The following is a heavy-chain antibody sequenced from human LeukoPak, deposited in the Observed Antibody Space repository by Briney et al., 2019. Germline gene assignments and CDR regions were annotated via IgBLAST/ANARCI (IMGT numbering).Heavy chain of an antibody. J-gene: IGHJ4*02. CDR3: AKDGYDYIWGPYKLPSYFGY. CDR2: IPYDGSDT. V-gene: IGHV3-30*02. Sequence: GGSLRLSCATSGFTFTTYGIHWVRQAPGKGLEWVAFIPYDGSDTSYTDSVKGRFTIYRDISKSTVYLQMNNLRPEDTAVYYYAKDGYDYIWGPYKLPSYFGYWGQGTLVTVS. CDR1: GFTFTTYG. D-gene: IGHD3-16*01.